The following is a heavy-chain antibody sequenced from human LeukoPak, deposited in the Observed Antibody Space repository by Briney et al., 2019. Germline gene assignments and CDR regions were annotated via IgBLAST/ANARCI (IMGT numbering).Heavy chain of an antibody. Sequence: ASVKVSCKASGYTFTGYYMHWVRQAPGQGLEWMGRNNPNSGGTNYAQKFQGRVTMTRDTSISTAYMELSRLRSDDTAVYYCALSRHYDSSGYYGAFDIWGQGTMVSVS. CDR2: NNPNSGGT. D-gene: IGHD3-22*01. CDR3: ALSRHYDSSGYYGAFDI. CDR1: GYTFTGYY. V-gene: IGHV1-2*06. J-gene: IGHJ3*02.